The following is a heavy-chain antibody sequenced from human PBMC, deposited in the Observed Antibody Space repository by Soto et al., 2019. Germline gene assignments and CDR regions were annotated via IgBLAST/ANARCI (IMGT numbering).Heavy chain of an antibody. J-gene: IGHJ4*02. D-gene: IGHD3-3*01. Sequence: QVQLQESGPGLVKPSETLSLTCTVSGGSISSYYWSWIRQPPGKGLEWIGYIYYSGSTNYNPSLKCRVTISVDASKNQFSLRLSSVTAADTAVYYCARSTYYDFWSGYPNYFDYWGQGTLVTVSS. CDR1: GGSISSYY. CDR2: IYYSGST. V-gene: IGHV4-59*08. CDR3: ARSTYYDFWSGYPNYFDY.